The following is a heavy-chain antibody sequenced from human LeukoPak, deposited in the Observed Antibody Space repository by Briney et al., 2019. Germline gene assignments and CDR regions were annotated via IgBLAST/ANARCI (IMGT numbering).Heavy chain of an antibody. D-gene: IGHD1-1*01. CDR1: GGSISSGDYY. CDR2: IYYSGST. Sequence: SQTLSLTCTVSGGSISSGDYYWSWIRQPPGKGLEWIGYIYYSGSTYYHPSLKSRVTISVDTSKNQFSLKLSSVTAADTAVYYCARAAGTTYTLTLNAGAFDIWGQGTMVTVSS. J-gene: IGHJ3*02. CDR3: ARAAGTTYTLTLNAGAFDI. V-gene: IGHV4-30-4*08.